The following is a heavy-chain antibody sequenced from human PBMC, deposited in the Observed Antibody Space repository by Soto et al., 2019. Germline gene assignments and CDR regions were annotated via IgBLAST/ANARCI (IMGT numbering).Heavy chain of an antibody. D-gene: IGHD3-3*01. CDR3: ARGHTSYDFWSGYLH. J-gene: IGHJ1*01. V-gene: IGHV4-34*01. Sequence: KPSETLSLTCAVYVGSFSGYYWSLIRQPPGKGLECIWEINHSGSTNYNPSLKSRVTISVDTSKNQFSLKLSSVTAADTAVYYCARGHTSYDFWSGYLHWGQGALVTVSS. CDR1: VGSFSGYY. CDR2: INHSGST.